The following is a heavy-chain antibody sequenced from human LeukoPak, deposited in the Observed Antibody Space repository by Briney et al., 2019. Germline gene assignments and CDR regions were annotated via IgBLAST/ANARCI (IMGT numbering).Heavy chain of an antibody. Sequence: GESLRLSCAASGFSFSSYGMHWVRQAPGKGPEWVAVIWYDGSNEYYGDSVKGRFTISRDNSKNTLYLQMNSLRAEDTAVYYCARGRLSMVRAPFDYWGQGTLVTVSS. CDR1: GFSFSSYG. CDR2: IWYDGSNE. CDR3: ARGRLSMVRAPFDY. D-gene: IGHD3-10*01. V-gene: IGHV3-33*01. J-gene: IGHJ4*02.